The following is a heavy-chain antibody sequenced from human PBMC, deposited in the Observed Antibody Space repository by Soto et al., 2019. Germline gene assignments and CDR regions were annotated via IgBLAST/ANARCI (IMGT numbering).Heavy chain of an antibody. CDR3: ARDPSALVFDY. Sequence: ASVKVSCKASGYTFTSSGISWVRQAPGQGLEWMGWISTHNGNTNYAQKLQGRVTMTTDPSTGTAYMELRSLGSDDTAMYYCARDPSALVFDYWGQGTLVTISS. J-gene: IGHJ4*02. CDR2: ISTHNGNT. V-gene: IGHV1-18*01. CDR1: GYTFTSSG. D-gene: IGHD5-18*01.